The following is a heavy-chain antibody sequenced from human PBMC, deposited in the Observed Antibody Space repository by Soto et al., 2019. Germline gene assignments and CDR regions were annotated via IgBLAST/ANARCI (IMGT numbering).Heavy chain of an antibody. V-gene: IGHV2-5*02. D-gene: IGHD4-17*01. J-gene: IGHJ4*02. Sequence: QITLKESGPTLVKPTQTLTLTCTFSGFSLSTSGVGVGWIRQPPGNALEWLALIYWDDDKRYSPSLKIRLTIAKDSAKNQVVHTMTHMDHVDTATSYCAHRDLYGGNPILGYWCQGTLVTVSS. CDR3: AHRDLYGGNPILGY. CDR2: IYWDDDK. CDR1: GFSLSTSGVG.